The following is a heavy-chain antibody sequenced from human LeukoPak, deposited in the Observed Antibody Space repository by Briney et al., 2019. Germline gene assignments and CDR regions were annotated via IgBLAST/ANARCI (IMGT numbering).Heavy chain of an antibody. J-gene: IGHJ4*02. Sequence: KPSETLSLTCTVSGGSVSSGSYYWSWIRQPPGKGLEWIGYMYYSGSTNYNPSLKSRVTISVDTSKNQFSLKLTSVTAADTAVYYCARDRVYYFDYWGQGTLVTVSS. CDR3: ARDRVYYFDY. V-gene: IGHV4-61*01. CDR2: MYYSGST. CDR1: GGSVSSGSYY.